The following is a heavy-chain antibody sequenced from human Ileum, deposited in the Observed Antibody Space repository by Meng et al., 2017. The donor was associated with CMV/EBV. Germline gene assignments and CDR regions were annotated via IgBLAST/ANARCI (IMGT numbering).Heavy chain of an antibody. CDR3: ARLRGEGTSYV. Sequence: GSLRLSCAVSGVSITTSHWWSWVRQPPGKGLEWIGEVYHSGFTNYNQSFKTRSTISVDTAKNHFSLRLDSVTAADTAVYYCARLRGEGTSYVWGPGTVVTVSS. J-gene: IGHJ3*01. CDR1: GVSITTSHW. V-gene: IGHV4-4*02. D-gene: IGHD2-2*01. CDR2: VYHSGFT.